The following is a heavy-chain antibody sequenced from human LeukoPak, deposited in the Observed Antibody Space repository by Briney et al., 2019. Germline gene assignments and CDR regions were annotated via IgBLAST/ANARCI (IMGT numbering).Heavy chain of an antibody. CDR3: VKDLAKYVNPGYYYYGMDV. Sequence: LTGGSLRLSCSASGFTFSSYAMHWVRQAPGKGLEYVSTISSNGGSTCYADSEKATFTISRDNSKNTLYLQMSSLRAEDTAVYYCVKDLAKYVNPGYYYYGMDVWGQGTTVTVSS. CDR2: ISSNGGST. V-gene: IGHV3-64D*06. D-gene: IGHD3-10*02. J-gene: IGHJ6*02. CDR1: GFTFSSYA.